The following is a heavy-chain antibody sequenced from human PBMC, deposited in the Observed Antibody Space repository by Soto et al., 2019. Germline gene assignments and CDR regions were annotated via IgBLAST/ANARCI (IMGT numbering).Heavy chain of an antibody. J-gene: IGHJ5*02. CDR2: ISSSSSYI. CDR3: ARVRGGCSGGSCYGGFGP. Sequence: GVSLRLSCAASGFTFSSYSMNWVRQAPGKGLEWFSCISSSSSYIYYADSVKGRFTISRDNAKNSLYLQMNSLRAEDTAVYYRARVRGGCSGGSCYGGFGPWGQGTLVTVSS. V-gene: IGHV3-21*01. D-gene: IGHD2-15*01. CDR1: GFTFSSYS.